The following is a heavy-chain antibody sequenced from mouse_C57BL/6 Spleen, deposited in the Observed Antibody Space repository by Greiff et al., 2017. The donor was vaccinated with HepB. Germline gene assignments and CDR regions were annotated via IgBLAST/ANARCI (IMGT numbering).Heavy chain of an antibody. CDR2: ISSGGEYI. CDR1: GFTFSSYA. V-gene: IGHV5-9-1*02. J-gene: IGHJ4*01. D-gene: IGHD3-1*01. Sequence: EVKLVESGEGLVKPGGSLKLSCAASGFTFSSYAMSWVRQTPEKRLEWVAYISSGGEYIYYADTVKGRFTISRDNARNTLYLQMSSLKSEDTAMYYCTGYEEVYAMDYWGQGTSVTVSS. CDR3: TGYEEVYAMDY.